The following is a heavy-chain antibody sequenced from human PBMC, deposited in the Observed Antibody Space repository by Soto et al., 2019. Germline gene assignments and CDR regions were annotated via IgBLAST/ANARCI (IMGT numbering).Heavy chain of an antibody. CDR2: IIPIFGTA. CDR3: ARDISRRRYYDILTGYYHDAFDI. CDR1: GGTFSSYA. D-gene: IGHD3-9*01. Sequence: QVQLVQSGAEVKKPGSSVKVSCKASGGTFSSYAISWVRQAPGQGLEWMGGIIPIFGTANYAKKFQGRVTITADESTSTAYMELSSLRSEDTAVYYCARDISRRRYYDILTGYYHDAFDIWGQGTMVTVSS. V-gene: IGHV1-69*01. J-gene: IGHJ3*02.